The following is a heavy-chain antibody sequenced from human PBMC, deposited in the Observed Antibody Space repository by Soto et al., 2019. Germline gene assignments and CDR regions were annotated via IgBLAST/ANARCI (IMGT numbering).Heavy chain of an antibody. Sequence: EVQLVESGGGLVQPGGSLRLSCAASGFTFSSYAMSWVRQAPGKGLEWVSAISGSGGSTYYADSVKGRFTISRDNSKNTLYLQMNRVRAVDTAVYYCAKDLNEGSGWSDYWGQGTLVTVSS. CDR3: AKDLNEGSGWSDY. V-gene: IGHV3-23*04. CDR1: GFTFSSYA. J-gene: IGHJ4*02. CDR2: ISGSGGST. D-gene: IGHD6-19*01.